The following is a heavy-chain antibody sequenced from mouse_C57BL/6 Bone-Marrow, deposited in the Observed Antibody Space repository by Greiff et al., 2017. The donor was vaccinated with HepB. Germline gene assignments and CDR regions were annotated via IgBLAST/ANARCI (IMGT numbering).Heavy chain of an antibody. Sequence: VQVVESGPGLVAPSQSLSITCTVSGFSLTSYAISWVRQPPGKGLEWLGVIWTGGGTNYNSALKSRLSISKDNSKSQVFLKMNSLQTDDTARYYCARTYGNYPLYFDYWGQGTTLTVSS. J-gene: IGHJ2*01. CDR1: GFSLTSYA. CDR2: IWTGGGT. D-gene: IGHD2-10*02. CDR3: ARTYGNYPLYFDY. V-gene: IGHV2-9-1*01.